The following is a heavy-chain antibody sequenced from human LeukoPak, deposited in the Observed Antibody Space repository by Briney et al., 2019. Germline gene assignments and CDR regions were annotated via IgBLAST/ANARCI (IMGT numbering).Heavy chain of an antibody. J-gene: IGHJ4*02. D-gene: IGHD3-9*01. CDR2: IYTSGST. CDR1: GGSISSYY. V-gene: IGHV4-4*07. CDR3: ARGEDILTGYALLDY. Sequence: TSETLSLTCTVSGGSISSYYWSWIRQPAGKGLEWIGRIYTSGSTNYNPSLKSRVTMSVDTSKNQFSPKLSSVTAADTAVYYCARGEDILTGYALLDYWGQGTLVTVSS.